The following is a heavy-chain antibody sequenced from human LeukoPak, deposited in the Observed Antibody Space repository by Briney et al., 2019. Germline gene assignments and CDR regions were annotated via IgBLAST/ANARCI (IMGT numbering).Heavy chain of an antibody. CDR1: GYTFTTYW. J-gene: IGHJ4*02. D-gene: IGHD1-7*01. CDR3: VCDRGNFDSFDF. CDR2: IYPGNSDT. V-gene: IGHV5-51*01. Sequence: HGESLKISCKGSGYTFTTYWIGWVRQMPGKGLEWMGLIYPGNSDTRYSPSFHGQVTISADKSISTAYLQWSSLKASDTAVYYCVCDRGNFDSFDFWGQGTLVTVSS.